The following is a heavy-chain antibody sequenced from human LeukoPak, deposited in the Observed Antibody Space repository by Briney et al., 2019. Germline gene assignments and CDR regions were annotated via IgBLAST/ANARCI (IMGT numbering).Heavy chain of an antibody. J-gene: IGHJ4*02. CDR2: IRSKAYGGTT. Sequence: GGSLRLSCTASGFTFGDYAMSWVRQAPGKGLEWVGFIRSKAYGGTTEYAASVKGRFTISRDDSKSIAYLQMNSLRAEDTAVYYCAREGLHLSPPHYYFDYWGQGTLVTVSS. CDR1: GFTFGDYA. CDR3: AREGLHLSPPHYYFDY. D-gene: IGHD3-16*02. V-gene: IGHV3-49*04.